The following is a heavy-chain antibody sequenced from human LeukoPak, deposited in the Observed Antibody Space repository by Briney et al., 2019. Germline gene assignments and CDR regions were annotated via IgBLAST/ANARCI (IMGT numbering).Heavy chain of an antibody. J-gene: IGHJ6*02. CDR3: ARVDRARAITIFGVDYPAGMDV. CDR2: INPNSGGT. CDR1: GYTFTGYY. Sequence: ASVKVSCKASGYTFTGYYMHWVRQAPGQGLEWMGWINPNSGGTNYAQKFQGRVTMTRDTSISTAYIEMSRLRSDDTAVYYCARVDRARAITIFGVDYPAGMDVWGQGTTVTVSS. V-gene: IGHV1-2*02. D-gene: IGHD3-3*01.